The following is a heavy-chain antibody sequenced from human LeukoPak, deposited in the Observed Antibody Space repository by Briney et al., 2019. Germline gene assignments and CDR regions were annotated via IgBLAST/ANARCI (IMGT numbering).Heavy chain of an antibody. Sequence: ASVKVSCKASGYTFTSYGITWVRQAPGQGLEWMGWISAYNGNTKYAQKLQGRVTMTTDTSTSTAYMELRSLRSDDTAVYYCARMARDDFDWLLGDYMDVWGKGTTVTVSS. CDR3: ARMARDDFDWLLGDYMDV. D-gene: IGHD3-9*01. J-gene: IGHJ6*03. CDR1: GYTFTSYG. CDR2: ISAYNGNT. V-gene: IGHV1-18*01.